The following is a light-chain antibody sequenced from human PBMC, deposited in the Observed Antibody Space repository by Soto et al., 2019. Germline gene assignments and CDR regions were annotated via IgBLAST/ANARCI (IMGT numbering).Light chain of an antibody. CDR3: TSYTSANTWV. CDR2: EVT. V-gene: IGLV2-14*01. CDR1: SSDVGTYNY. Sequence: QSALTQPASVFGSLGQSITISCTGTSSDVGTYNYVSWYQQHPGKAPKFMIYEVTNRPAGVSNRFSGSKSGNTASLTISGLQAEDDADYYCTSYTSANTWVFGGGTKLTVL. J-gene: IGLJ3*02.